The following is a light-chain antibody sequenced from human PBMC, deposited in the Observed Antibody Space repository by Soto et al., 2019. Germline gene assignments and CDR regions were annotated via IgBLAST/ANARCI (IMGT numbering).Light chain of an antibody. Sequence: YELTQPPSVSVAPGKTARITCGGNNIGSKSVHWYQQKPGQAPVLVIYYDSDRPSGIPERFSGSNSGNTATLTISRVEAGDEADYYCQVWDSSSDRGVFGTGTKLTVL. V-gene: IGLV3-21*04. CDR2: YDS. J-gene: IGLJ1*01. CDR1: NIGSKS. CDR3: QVWDSSSDRGV.